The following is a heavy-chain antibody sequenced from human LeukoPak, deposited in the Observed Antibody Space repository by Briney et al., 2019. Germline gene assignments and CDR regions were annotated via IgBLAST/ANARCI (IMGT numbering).Heavy chain of an antibody. CDR1: GFTFSSYE. CDR3: ARGSLTGEYGVDV. Sequence: GGSLRLSCAASGFTFSSYEMNWVRQAPGKGLEWISYISSSGRTIYYADSVKGRFTISRDNAKNSLYLQMNSLRVEDTAVYYCARGSLTGEYGVDVWGQGTTVTVSS. V-gene: IGHV3-48*03. CDR2: ISSSGRTI. J-gene: IGHJ6*02. D-gene: IGHD1-20*01.